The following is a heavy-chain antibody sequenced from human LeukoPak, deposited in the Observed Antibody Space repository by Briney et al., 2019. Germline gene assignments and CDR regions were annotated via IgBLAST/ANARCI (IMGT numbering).Heavy chain of an antibody. CDR1: GGSMNSYY. Sequence: SETLSLTCSASGGSMNSYYWSWIRQSPGKGLEWIGYIYYSGSTNYNPSLKSRVTISVDTSKNQFSLKLSSVTAADTAVYYCARHVWLQPFDYWGQGTLVTVSS. V-gene: IGHV4-59*08. CDR2: IYYSGST. J-gene: IGHJ4*02. D-gene: IGHD3-9*01. CDR3: ARHVWLQPFDY.